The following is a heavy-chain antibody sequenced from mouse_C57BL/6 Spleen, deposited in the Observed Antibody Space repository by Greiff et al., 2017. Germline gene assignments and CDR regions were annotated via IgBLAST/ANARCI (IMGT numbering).Heavy chain of an antibody. V-gene: IGHV1-82*01. Sequence: VKVVESGPELVKPGASVKISCKASGYAFSSSWMNWVKQRPGKGLEWIGRIYPGDGDTNYNGKFKGKATLTADKSSSTAYMQLSSLTSEDSAVYFCARDNYDYDGYFDVWGTGTTVTVSS. J-gene: IGHJ1*03. CDR3: ARDNYDYDGYFDV. CDR1: GYAFSSSW. CDR2: IYPGDGDT. D-gene: IGHD2-4*01.